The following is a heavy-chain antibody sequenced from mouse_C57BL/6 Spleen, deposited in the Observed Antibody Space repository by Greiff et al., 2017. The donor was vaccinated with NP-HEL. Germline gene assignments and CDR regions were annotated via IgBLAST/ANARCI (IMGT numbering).Heavy chain of an antibody. J-gene: IGHJ2*01. CDR3: TRGFITPVVAPFDY. V-gene: IGHV1-15*01. CDR2: IDPETGGT. Sequence: VQLQQSGAELVRPGASVTLSCKASGYTFTDYEMHWVKQTPVHGLEWIGAIDPETGGTAYNQKFKGKAILTADKSSSTAYMELRSLTSEDSAVYYCTRGFITPVVAPFDYWGQGTTLTVSS. CDR1: GYTFTDYE. D-gene: IGHD1-1*01.